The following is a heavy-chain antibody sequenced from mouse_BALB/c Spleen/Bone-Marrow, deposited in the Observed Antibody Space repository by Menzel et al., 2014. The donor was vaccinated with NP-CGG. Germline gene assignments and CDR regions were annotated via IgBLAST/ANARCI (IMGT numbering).Heavy chain of an antibody. J-gene: IGHJ2*01. V-gene: IGHV1-5*01. Sequence: EVQLQESGTVLARPGAAGKMSCKASGYTFSNYWMHWIKQRPGQGLEWIGTIHPGNSDTTYNQKFKGKAKLTSVTSTSTAYMELGSLTNEDSAVYYCTTLARNNFDYWGQGTTLTVSS. CDR2: IHPGNSDT. D-gene: IGHD3-1*01. CDR1: GYTFSNYW. CDR3: TTLARNNFDY.